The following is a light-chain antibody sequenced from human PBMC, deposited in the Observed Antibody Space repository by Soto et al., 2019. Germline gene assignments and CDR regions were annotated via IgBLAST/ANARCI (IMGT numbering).Light chain of an antibody. V-gene: IGKV3-20*01. CDR1: QSVSSSY. CDR3: QHYRTS. CDR2: GAS. Sequence: EIVLTQPPGTLSLSPGERATLSCRASQSVSSSYLAWYQQKPGQAPRQLIYGASSRATGIPDRFSGSGYVTDFTLTITRLEPEDFAVYYCQHYRTSFGGGTRVEIK. J-gene: IGKJ4*02.